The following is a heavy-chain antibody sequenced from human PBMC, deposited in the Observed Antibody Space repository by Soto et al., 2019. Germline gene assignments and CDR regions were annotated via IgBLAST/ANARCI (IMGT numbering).Heavy chain of an antibody. CDR3: ARDEIVATTTPFDY. Sequence: QVQLVQSGAEVKKPGASVKVSCKASGYTFTSYGISWVRQAPGQGLEWMGWISAYNGNTNYAQKLQGRVTMTTDTXXSPAYMELRSLRSDDTAVYYCARDEIVATTTPFDYWGQGTLVTVSS. CDR1: GYTFTSYG. CDR2: ISAYNGNT. V-gene: IGHV1-18*01. J-gene: IGHJ4*02. D-gene: IGHD5-12*01.